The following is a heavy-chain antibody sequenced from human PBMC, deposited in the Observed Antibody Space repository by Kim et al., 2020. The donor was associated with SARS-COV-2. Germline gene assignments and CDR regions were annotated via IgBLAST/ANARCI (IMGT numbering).Heavy chain of an antibody. J-gene: IGHJ3*02. CDR3: TIFCGGDCTIGI. D-gene: IGHD2-21*02. V-gene: IGHV3-49*02. Sequence: EYAASVKGRFTISRDDSKSIAYLQMNSLKIEDTAVYYCTIFCGGDCTIGIWSQGTMVTVSS.